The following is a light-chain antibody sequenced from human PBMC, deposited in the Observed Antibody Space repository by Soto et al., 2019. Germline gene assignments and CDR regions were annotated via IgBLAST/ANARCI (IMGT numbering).Light chain of an antibody. CDR3: QQYGASPWT. CDR1: QSVSSSP. CDR2: DTS. V-gene: IGKV3-20*01. J-gene: IGKJ1*01. Sequence: EVELTQSPGTLSLSPGERATLSCRASQSVSSSPLAWYQQKRGQAPRLLIYDTSTRATGIPDRFSSSGSGTDFTLTISRLEPEDFAVYHCQQYGASPWTFGQGTKVEVK.